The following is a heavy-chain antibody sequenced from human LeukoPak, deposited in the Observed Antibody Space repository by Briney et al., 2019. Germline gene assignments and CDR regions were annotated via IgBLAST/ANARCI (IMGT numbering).Heavy chain of an antibody. D-gene: IGHD4-23*01. V-gene: IGHV1-8*01. Sequence: ASVKVSCKASGYTFASYDINWVRQATGQGLEWMGWMNPNSGNTGYAQKFQGRVTMTRNTSISTAYMELSSLRSEDTAVYYCARGLRVTRGHAFDIWGQGTMVTVSS. CDR1: GYTFASYD. CDR2: MNPNSGNT. CDR3: ARGLRVTRGHAFDI. J-gene: IGHJ3*02.